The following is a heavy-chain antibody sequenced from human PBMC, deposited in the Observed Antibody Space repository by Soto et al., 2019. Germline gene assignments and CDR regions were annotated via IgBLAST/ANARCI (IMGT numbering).Heavy chain of an antibody. J-gene: IGHJ4*02. CDR1: GGTFSSHV. CDR2: IMPIIGTA. V-gene: IGHV1-69*01. D-gene: IGHD3-10*01. Sequence: QVQLVQSGAEVKKPGSSVKVSCKASGGTFSSHVFNWVRQAPGQGLEWMGGIMPIIGTANYAQKFHGRVTIPADESTSTAYMELSSLRFEDTAVYYCARDLEFRDGNISHLDYWGQGTLVTVSS. CDR3: ARDLEFRDGNISHLDY.